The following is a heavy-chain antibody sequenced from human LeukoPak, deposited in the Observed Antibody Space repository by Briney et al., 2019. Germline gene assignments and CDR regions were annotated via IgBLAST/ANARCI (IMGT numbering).Heavy chain of an antibody. CDR2: INTNTGNP. CDR1: GYTFTGYY. D-gene: IGHD2-21*02. CDR3: ARDAAGYCGGDCNSDAFDI. V-gene: IGHV7-4-1*02. J-gene: IGHJ3*02. Sequence: ASVQVSCKASGYTFTGYYMHWVRQAPGQGLEWMGWINTNTGNPTYAQGFTGRFVFSLDTSVSTAYLQISSLKAEDTAVYYCARDAAGYCGGDCNSDAFDIWGQGTMVTVSS.